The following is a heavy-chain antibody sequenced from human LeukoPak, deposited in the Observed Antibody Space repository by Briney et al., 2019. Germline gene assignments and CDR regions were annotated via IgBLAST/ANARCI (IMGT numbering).Heavy chain of an antibody. V-gene: IGHV3-7*01. Sequence: GGSLRLSCAASGFTFSRYCMRWVRQAPGKGLEWVANIKQDGSEKYYVDSVKGRFTISRDNAESSLYLQMNSLRAEDTAVYYCARLISSSSNWFDPWGQGTLVTVSS. CDR2: IKQDGSEK. CDR1: GFTFSRYC. D-gene: IGHD6-6*01. CDR3: ARLISSSSNWFDP. J-gene: IGHJ5*02.